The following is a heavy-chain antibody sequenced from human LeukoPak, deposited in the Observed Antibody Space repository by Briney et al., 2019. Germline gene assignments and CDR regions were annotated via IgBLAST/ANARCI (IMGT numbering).Heavy chain of an antibody. D-gene: IGHD5-24*01. V-gene: IGHV1-2*04. J-gene: IGHJ4*02. CDR2: INPNSGGT. CDR1: GYTFTGYY. Sequence: GASVKVSCKASGYTFTGYYTHWVRQAPGQGLEWMGWINPNSGGTNYAQKFQGWVTMTRDTSISTAYMELSRLRSDDTAVYYCARDSSRGLASPPYYWGQGTLVTVSS. CDR3: ARDSSRGLASPPYY.